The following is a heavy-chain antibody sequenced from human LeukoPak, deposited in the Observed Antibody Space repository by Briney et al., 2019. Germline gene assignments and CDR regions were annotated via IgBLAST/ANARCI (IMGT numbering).Heavy chain of an antibody. D-gene: IGHD2-15*01. J-gene: IGHJ4*02. CDR3: ARDREGYCSGGSCYAFDY. CDR1: GGTFSSYA. Sequence: SVKVSCKASGGTFSSYAISWVRQAPGQGLEWMGGIIPIFGTANYAQKFQGRVTITADESTSTAYMELSSLRSEDTAVYYCARDREGYCSGGSCYAFDYWAQGTLVTVSS. V-gene: IGHV1-69*13. CDR2: IIPIFGTA.